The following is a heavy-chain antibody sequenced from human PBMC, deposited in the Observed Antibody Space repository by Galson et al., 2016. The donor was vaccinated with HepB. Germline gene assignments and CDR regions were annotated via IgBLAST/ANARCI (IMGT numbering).Heavy chain of an antibody. J-gene: IGHJ4*02. CDR3: ASSVRGSGSPPGGY. V-gene: IGHV3-74*01. Sequence: SLRLSCAASGLTLSNSAMSWVRQAPGKGLVWVSRINSDGSSTGFADSVKGRFTISRDNAKNTLYLQMNSLRAEDTAVYYCASSVRGSGSPPGGYWGQGTLVTVPS. CDR1: GLTLSNSA. D-gene: IGHD3-10*01. CDR2: INSDGSST.